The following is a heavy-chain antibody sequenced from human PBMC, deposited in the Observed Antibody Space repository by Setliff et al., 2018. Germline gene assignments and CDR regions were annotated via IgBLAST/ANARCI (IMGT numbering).Heavy chain of an antibody. Sequence: PGGSLRLSCAASGFTFSSYSMNWVRQAPGKGLEWVSSISSSSSYIYYADSVKGRFTISRDNAKNSLYLQMNSLRAEDTAVYYCAIWRYYDILTGPIWGQGTLVTVSS. CDR1: GFTFSSYS. J-gene: IGHJ4*02. CDR3: AIWRYYDILTGPI. D-gene: IGHD3-9*01. CDR2: ISSSSSYI. V-gene: IGHV3-21*01.